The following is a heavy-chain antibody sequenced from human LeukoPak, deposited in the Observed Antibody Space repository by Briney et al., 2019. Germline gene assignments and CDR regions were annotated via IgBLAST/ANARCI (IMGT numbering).Heavy chain of an antibody. CDR1: GFTFSSYS. CDR3: ARVYRGLPRNNWFDP. V-gene: IGHV3-21*01. Sequence: GGSLRLSCAASGFTFSSYSMNWVRQAPGKGLEWVSSISSSSSYIYYADSVNGRFTISRDNAKNSLYLQMNSLRAEDTAVYYCARVYRGLPRNNWFDPWGQGTLVTVSS. CDR2: ISSSSSYI. D-gene: IGHD3-10*01. J-gene: IGHJ5*02.